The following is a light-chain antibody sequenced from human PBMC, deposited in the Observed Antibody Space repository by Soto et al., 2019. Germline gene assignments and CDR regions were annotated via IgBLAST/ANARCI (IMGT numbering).Light chain of an antibody. CDR1: QSVSSY. CDR3: QQCNNWPRT. V-gene: IGKV3-15*01. Sequence: EIVMTQSPATLSLSPGERATLSCRASQSVSSYLAWYHQKPGQAPRLLIYGASTRATGIPARFSGSGSGTEFTLTISSLQSEDFAVYYCQQCNNWPRTFGQGTKVEIK. J-gene: IGKJ1*01. CDR2: GAS.